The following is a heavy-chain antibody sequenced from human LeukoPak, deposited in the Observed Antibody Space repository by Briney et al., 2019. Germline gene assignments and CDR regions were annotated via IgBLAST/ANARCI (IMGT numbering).Heavy chain of an antibody. D-gene: IGHD3-3*01. V-gene: IGHV4-31*03. CDR3: ASGEASITIFGVVINGMDV. CDR1: GGSISSGGYY. Sequence: PSQTLSLTCTASGGSISSGGYYWSWIRQHPGKGLEWIGYIYYSGSTYYNPSLKSRVTISVDTSKNQFSLKLSSVTAADTAVYYCASGEASITIFGVVINGMDVWGQGTTVTVSS. J-gene: IGHJ6*02. CDR2: IYYSGST.